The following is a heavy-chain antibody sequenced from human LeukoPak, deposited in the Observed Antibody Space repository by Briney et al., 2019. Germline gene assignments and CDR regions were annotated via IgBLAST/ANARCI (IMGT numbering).Heavy chain of an antibody. CDR3: ALKTGYCSGSSCPFDY. D-gene: IGHD2-15*01. V-gene: IGHV3-9*01. Sequence: GGSLRLSCAASGFTFDDYAMHWVRQAPGKGLEWVSGISWNSGSIGYADSVKGRFTISRDNAKNSLYLQMNSLRAEDTAVYYCALKTGYCSGSSCPFDYWGQGTLVTVSS. CDR1: GFTFDDYA. J-gene: IGHJ4*02. CDR2: ISWNSGSI.